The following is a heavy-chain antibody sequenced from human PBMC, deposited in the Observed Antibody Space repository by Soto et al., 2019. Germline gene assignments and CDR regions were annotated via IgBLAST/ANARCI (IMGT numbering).Heavy chain of an antibody. CDR3: ARGRGEEVYYYDSSGYPPRSIAFDI. CDR2: ISYDGSNK. Sequence: EGSLRLSCAASGFTFSSYAMHWVRQAPGKGLEWVAVISYDGSNKYYADSVKGRFTISRDNSKNTLYLQMNSLRAEDTAVFYCARGRGEEVYYYDSSGYPPRSIAFDIWGQGTMVTVSS. V-gene: IGHV3-30*04. CDR1: GFTFSSYA. D-gene: IGHD3-22*01. J-gene: IGHJ3*02.